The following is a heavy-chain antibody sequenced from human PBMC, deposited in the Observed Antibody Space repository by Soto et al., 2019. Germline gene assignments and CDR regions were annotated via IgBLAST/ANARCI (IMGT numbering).Heavy chain of an antibody. D-gene: IGHD2-2*01. CDR2: ISWDGGST. J-gene: IGHJ6*02. CDR3: AKDAPPKYCSSTSCLYGMDV. Sequence: GGSLRLSCAASGFTFDDYTMHWVRQAPGKGLEWVSLISWDGGSTYYADSVKGRFTISRDNSKNSLYLQMNSLRTGDTALYYCAKDAPPKYCSSTSCLYGMDVWGQGTTVTVSS. CDR1: GFTFDDYT. V-gene: IGHV3-43*01.